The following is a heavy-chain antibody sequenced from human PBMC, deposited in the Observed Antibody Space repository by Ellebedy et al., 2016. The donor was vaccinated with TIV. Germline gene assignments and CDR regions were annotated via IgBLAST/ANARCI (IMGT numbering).Heavy chain of an antibody. CDR1: GGSISSYY. D-gene: IGHD4-23*01. J-gene: IGHJ3*02. Sequence: SETLSLTXTVSGGSISSYYWSWIRQFPGKGLEWIGYISYSGATNYNPSLRGRVTISLDTSKNQFSLKMTSVTAADTAEYYCARLPYYGSNSRGTVDIWGQGTMVTVSS. CDR3: ARLPYYGSNSRGTVDI. CDR2: ISYSGAT. V-gene: IGHV4-59*01.